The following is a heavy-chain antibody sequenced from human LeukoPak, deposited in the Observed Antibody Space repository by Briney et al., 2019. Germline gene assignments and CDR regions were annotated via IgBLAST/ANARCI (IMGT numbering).Heavy chain of an antibody. D-gene: IGHD3-10*02. CDR3: AELGITMIGGV. J-gene: IGHJ6*04. CDR1: GFTFSSYE. V-gene: IGHV3-48*03. Sequence: GGPLRLSCAASGFTFSSYEMNWVRQAPGKGLEWVSYISSSGSTIYYADSVKGRFTISRDNAKNSLYLQMNSLRAEDTAVYYCAELGITMIGGVWGKGTSVTISS. CDR2: ISSSGSTI.